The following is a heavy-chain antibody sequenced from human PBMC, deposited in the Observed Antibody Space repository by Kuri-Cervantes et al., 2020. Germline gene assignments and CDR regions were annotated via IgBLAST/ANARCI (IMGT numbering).Heavy chain of an antibody. CDR1: GYTFTSYD. V-gene: IGHV1-8*01. CDR3: ARSNHLYCGGDCYSDY. D-gene: IGHD2-21*01. J-gene: IGHJ4*02. Sequence: ASVKVSCKASGYTFTSYDINWVRQTTGQGLEWMGWMNPNSGNTGYAQKFQGRVTMTRNTSISTAYMELRSLRSDDTAVYYCARSNHLYCGGDCYSDYWGQGTLVTVSS. CDR2: MNPNSGNT.